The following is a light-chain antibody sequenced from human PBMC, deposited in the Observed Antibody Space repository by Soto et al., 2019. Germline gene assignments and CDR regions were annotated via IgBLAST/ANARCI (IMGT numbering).Light chain of an antibody. Sequence: EIVLTQSPATLSSSPGERATLSCRASQSVSSYLAWYQQKPGQAPRLLIYDASNRATGIPARFSGSGSGTDFTLTISSLEPEDFAVYYCQQRSNWPLYTFGQGTKLEIK. V-gene: IGKV3-11*01. J-gene: IGKJ2*01. CDR1: QSVSSY. CDR3: QQRSNWPLYT. CDR2: DAS.